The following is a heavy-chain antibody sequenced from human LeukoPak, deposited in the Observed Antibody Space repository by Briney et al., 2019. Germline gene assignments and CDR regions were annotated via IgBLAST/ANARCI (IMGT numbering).Heavy chain of an antibody. Sequence: ASVKVSCKASVYTFTGYYIHWVRQAPGQGLEWMGWINPNSGDTNYAQNFQGRVTMTRDTSISTSYMELNRLRSDDTALYYCARAATPPHYYYPEYWGQGTLVTVSS. J-gene: IGHJ4*02. V-gene: IGHV1-2*02. CDR3: ARAATPPHYYYPEY. CDR1: VYTFTGYY. CDR2: INPNSGDT. D-gene: IGHD3-22*01.